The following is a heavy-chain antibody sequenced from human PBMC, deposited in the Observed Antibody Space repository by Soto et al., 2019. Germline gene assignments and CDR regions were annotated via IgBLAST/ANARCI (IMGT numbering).Heavy chain of an antibody. D-gene: IGHD2-2*01. CDR2: INHSGST. CDR1: GGSFSGYY. V-gene: IGHV4-34*01. Sequence: SETLSLTCAVYGGSFSGYYWSWIRQPPGKGLEWIGEINHSGSTNYNPSLKSRVTISVDTSKNQFSLKLSSVTAADTAVYYCASSQGDIVVVPAAGNWFDPWGQGTLVTV. J-gene: IGHJ5*02. CDR3: ASSQGDIVVVPAAGNWFDP.